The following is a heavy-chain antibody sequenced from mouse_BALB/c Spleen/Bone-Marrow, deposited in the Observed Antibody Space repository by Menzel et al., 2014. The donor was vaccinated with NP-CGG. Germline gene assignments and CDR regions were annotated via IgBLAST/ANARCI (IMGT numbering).Heavy chain of an antibody. CDR3: ARDGEYRYDRFAY. Sequence: EVQRVESGGGLVKPGGSLKLSCTASGFTFNYYYMYWVRQTPEKRLEWVATISDGGDYTYYLDSVKGRFTISRDNAKNNLYLQMSSLKSEDTAMYYCARDGEYRYDRFAYWGQGTLVTVSA. D-gene: IGHD2-14*01. J-gene: IGHJ3*01. CDR2: ISDGGDYT. V-gene: IGHV5-4*02. CDR1: GFTFNYYY.